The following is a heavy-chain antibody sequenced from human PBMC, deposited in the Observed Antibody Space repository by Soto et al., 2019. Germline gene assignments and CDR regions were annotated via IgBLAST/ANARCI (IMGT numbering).Heavy chain of an antibody. Sequence: EVQLVESGGGLVKPGGSLRLSCAASGFTFSNAWMSWVRQAPGKGLEWVGRIKSKTDGGTTDYAAPVKGRFTISRDDSKNTLYLQMNSLKTEDTAVYYCTTDYSSGWYGWGVDYWGQGTLVTVSS. V-gene: IGHV3-15*01. CDR3: TTDYSSGWYGWGVDY. D-gene: IGHD6-19*01. CDR2: IKSKTDGGTT. CDR1: GFTFSNAW. J-gene: IGHJ4*02.